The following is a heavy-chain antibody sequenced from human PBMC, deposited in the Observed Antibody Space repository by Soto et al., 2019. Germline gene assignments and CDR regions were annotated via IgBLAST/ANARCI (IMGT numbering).Heavy chain of an antibody. Sequence: QVQLVESGGGVVQPGRSLRLSCAASGFTFSSYGMHWVRQAPGKGLEWVAVISYDGSNKYYADSVKGRFTISRDNSKNTLYLQMNSLRAEDTAVYYCAKELESDAPTGEYGMDVWGQGTTVTVSS. D-gene: IGHD3-16*01. J-gene: IGHJ6*02. CDR3: AKELESDAPTGEYGMDV. CDR2: ISYDGSNK. CDR1: GFTFSSYG. V-gene: IGHV3-30*18.